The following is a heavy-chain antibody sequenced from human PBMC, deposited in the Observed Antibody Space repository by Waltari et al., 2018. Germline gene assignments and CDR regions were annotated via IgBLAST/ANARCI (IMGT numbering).Heavy chain of an antibody. V-gene: IGHV4-34*01. CDR3: ARGGSGGSCYPPAFDY. Sequence: QVQLQQWGAGLLKPSATLSLPCAVYGGSFSGYYWRWIRHPPGKGLEWIGEINHSGSTNYNPSLKSRVTISVDTSKNQFSLKLSSVTAADTAVYYCARGGSGGSCYPPAFDYWGQGTLVTVSS. CDR1: GGSFSGYY. D-gene: IGHD2-15*01. J-gene: IGHJ4*02. CDR2: INHSGST.